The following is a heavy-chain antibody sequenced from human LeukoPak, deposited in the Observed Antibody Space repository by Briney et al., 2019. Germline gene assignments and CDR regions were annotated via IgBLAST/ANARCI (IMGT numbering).Heavy chain of an antibody. Sequence: GGSLRLSCATSGFIFSSYAMSWVRQAPGKGLEWASAISGSGGSTYHADSEKGRFTISRDSSKNALYLQMNSLRAEDTAIYYCARVIRAAAGKGYFDYWGQGALVTVSS. CDR3: ARVIRAAAGKGYFDY. CDR1: GFIFSSYA. J-gene: IGHJ4*02. D-gene: IGHD6-13*01. CDR2: ISGSGGST. V-gene: IGHV3-23*01.